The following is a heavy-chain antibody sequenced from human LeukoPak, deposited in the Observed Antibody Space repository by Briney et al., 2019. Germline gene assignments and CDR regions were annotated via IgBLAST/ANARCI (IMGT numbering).Heavy chain of an antibody. V-gene: IGHV3-11*01. CDR2: INIGGTNT. J-gene: IGHJ5*02. Sequence: GGSLRLSCAASGFTFNDYYMSWIRQAPGKGLEWLSYINIGGTNTHYADSVKGRFTISRDNAKKSLYLEMNNLRAEDTAVYYCATDGAGFDTWGQGVLVTVAP. CDR1: GFTFNDYY. CDR3: ATDGAGFDT.